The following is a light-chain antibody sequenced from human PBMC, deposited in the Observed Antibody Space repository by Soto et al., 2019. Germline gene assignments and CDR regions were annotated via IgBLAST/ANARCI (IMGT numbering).Light chain of an antibody. CDR3: HQFGSSIPHT. Sequence: EIVLTQSPGTLSLSPGERATLSCRASQSVSRNFLAWYQEKLGQAPTLLLYGASKRATGIPDRFSVSGSGTDFTLTITRLEPEDFGVYYCHQFGSSIPHTFGQGTKVDI. CDR2: GAS. J-gene: IGKJ2*01. V-gene: IGKV3-20*01. CDR1: QSVSRNF.